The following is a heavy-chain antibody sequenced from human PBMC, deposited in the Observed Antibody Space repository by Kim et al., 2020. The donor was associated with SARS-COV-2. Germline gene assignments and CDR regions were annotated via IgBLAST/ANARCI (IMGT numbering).Heavy chain of an antibody. J-gene: IGHJ6*02. Sequence: ASVKVSCKASGYTFTSHDINWVRQATGQGLEWMGWMNPNSGNTGYAQKFQGRVTMTRNTSISTAYMELSSLTSDDTAVYYCTTGPAALCRAMDFWGQGTTVTVSS. CDR3: TTGPAALCRAMDF. CDR2: MNPNSGNT. D-gene: IGHD2-2*01. V-gene: IGHV1-8*01. CDR1: GYTFTSHD.